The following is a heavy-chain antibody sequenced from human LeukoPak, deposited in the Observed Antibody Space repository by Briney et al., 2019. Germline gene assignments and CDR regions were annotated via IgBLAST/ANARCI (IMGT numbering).Heavy chain of an antibody. J-gene: IGHJ4*02. CDR2: ISGSGGST. CDR1: GFTFSSYA. V-gene: IGHV3-23*01. D-gene: IGHD6-19*01. Sequence: PGGSLRLSCAASGFTFSSYAMSWVRQAPGKGLEWVSAISGSGGSTYYADSVKGRFTISRDNSKNTLYLQMNSLRAEDTAVYYCAKVRAQWLVLLQYYFDYWGQGTLVTVSS. CDR3: AKVRAQWLVLLQYYFDY.